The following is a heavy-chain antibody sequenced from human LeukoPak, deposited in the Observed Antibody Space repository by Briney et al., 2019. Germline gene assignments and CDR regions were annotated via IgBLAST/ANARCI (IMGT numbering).Heavy chain of an antibody. Sequence: LTGGSLRLSCAASGFTFSSDEMNWVRQAPGKGLEWVSYISSSGSTIYYADSVKGRFTISRDNAKNSLYLQMNSLRAEDTAVYYCAELGITMIGGVWGKGTTVTISS. CDR1: GFTFSSDE. D-gene: IGHD3-10*02. CDR2: ISSSGSTI. V-gene: IGHV3-48*03. CDR3: AELGITMIGGV. J-gene: IGHJ6*04.